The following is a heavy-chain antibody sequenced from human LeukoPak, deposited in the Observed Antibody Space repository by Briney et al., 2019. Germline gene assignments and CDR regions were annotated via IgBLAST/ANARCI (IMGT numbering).Heavy chain of an antibody. CDR1: GFTFSSYW. Sequence: SGGSLRLSCAASGFTFSSYWMSWVRQAPGKGLEWVANIKQDGSEKYYVDSVKGRFTISRDNAKNSLYLQMNSLRAEDTAVYYCARDRITMVRGVSYYYGMDVWGQGTTVTVSS. V-gene: IGHV3-7*01. CDR2: IKQDGSEK. J-gene: IGHJ6*02. CDR3: ARDRITMVRGVSYYYGMDV. D-gene: IGHD3-10*01.